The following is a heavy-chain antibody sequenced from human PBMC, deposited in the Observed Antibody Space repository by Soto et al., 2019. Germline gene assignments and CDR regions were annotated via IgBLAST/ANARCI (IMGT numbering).Heavy chain of an antibody. J-gene: IGHJ5*02. D-gene: IGHD6-13*01. CDR1: GGSISSYY. CDR3: ARAGRGGIAAAGTVNWFDP. CDR2: IYYSGST. V-gene: IGHV4-59*01. Sequence: SETLSLTCTVSGGSISSYYWSWIRQPPGKGLEWIGYIYYSGSTNYNPSLKSRVTISVDTSKNQFSLKLSSVTAADTAVYYCARAGRGGIAAAGTVNWFDPWGQGTLVTVSS.